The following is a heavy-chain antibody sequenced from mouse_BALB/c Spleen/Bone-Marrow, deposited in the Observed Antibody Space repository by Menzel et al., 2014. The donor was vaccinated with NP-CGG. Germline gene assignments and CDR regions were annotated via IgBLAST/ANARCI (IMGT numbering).Heavy chain of an antibody. CDR3: ARLGYYGGFAY. D-gene: IGHD2-3*01. J-gene: IGHJ3*01. CDR1: GFDFSGFW. Sequence: EVKLMESGGGLVQPGRSLKLSCAASGFDFSGFWMGWVRQAPGKGLEWIGGINPDSSTINYTPSLKDRFIISRDNAKNTLYLQMSKVRSEDTALYYCARLGYYGGFAYWGQGTLVTVSA. V-gene: IGHV4-1*02. CDR2: INPDSSTI.